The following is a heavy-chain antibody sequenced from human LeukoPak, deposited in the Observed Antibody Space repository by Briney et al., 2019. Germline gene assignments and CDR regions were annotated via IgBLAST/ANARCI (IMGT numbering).Heavy chain of an antibody. V-gene: IGHV1-3*03. Sequence: ASAKVSCKASGYTFTRNAIHWVLQAPGQRLEWMGWINAGNGDTKYSEEFQGRGTITRDTSASTAYMELSSLRSEDMAVYYCARGFVTSGWYDYWGQGTLVTVSS. J-gene: IGHJ4*02. CDR1: GYTFTRNA. CDR3: ARGFVTSGWYDY. CDR2: INAGNGDT. D-gene: IGHD6-19*01.